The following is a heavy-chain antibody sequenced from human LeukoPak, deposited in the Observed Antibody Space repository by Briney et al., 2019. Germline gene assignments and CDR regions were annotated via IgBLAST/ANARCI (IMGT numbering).Heavy chain of an antibody. V-gene: IGHV3-49*03. D-gene: IGHD2-15*01. CDR3: VRGYSFGPYGMDV. J-gene: IGHJ6*02. CDR1: GFTFGDYA. Sequence: PGGSLRLSCTASGFTFGDYAMSWFRQAPGKGLEWVGFIRSKAYGGTTEYAASVKGRFTISRDDSKNTLYLQMSSLRAEDTAVYFCVRGYSFGPYGMDVWGQGTTVTVSS. CDR2: IRSKAYGGTT.